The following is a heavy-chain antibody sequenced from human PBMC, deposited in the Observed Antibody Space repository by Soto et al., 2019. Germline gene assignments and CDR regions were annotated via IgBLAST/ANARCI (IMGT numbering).Heavy chain of an antibody. J-gene: IGHJ5*02. CDR1: GGSISSSSYY. Sequence: QLQLQESGPGLVKPSETLSLTCTVSGGSISSSSYYWGWIRQPPGKGLEWIGSIYYSGSTYYNPSLKSRVTISVDTSKNQFSLKLSSVTAADTAVYYCAPYSSSRGWFDPWGQGTLVTISS. CDR3: APYSSSRGWFDP. CDR2: IYYSGST. D-gene: IGHD6-13*01. V-gene: IGHV4-39*01.